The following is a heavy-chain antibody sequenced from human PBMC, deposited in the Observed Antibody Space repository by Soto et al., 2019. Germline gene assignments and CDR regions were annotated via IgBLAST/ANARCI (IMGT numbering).Heavy chain of an antibody. J-gene: IGHJ4*02. CDR3: ARVGPKYYYDSSGYYPY. CDR1: GGSISSSSYY. V-gene: IGHV4-39*01. D-gene: IGHD3-22*01. Sequence: SETLSLTCTVSGGSISSSSYYWGWIRQPPGKGLEWIGSIYYSGNTYYNPSLKSRVTISVDTSKNQFSLRLSSVTAADTAVYYCARVGPKYYYDSSGYYPYWGQGTLVTVSS. CDR2: IYYSGNT.